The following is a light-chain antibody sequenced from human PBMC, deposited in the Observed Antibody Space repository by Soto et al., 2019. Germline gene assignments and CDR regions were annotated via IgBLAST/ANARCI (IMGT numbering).Light chain of an antibody. CDR2: AAS. CDR3: QQYSSTCWPVT. Sequence: DIEMTQSPAPLSASLGDRVTITCRASQTISGYLNWFQQKPGKAPELLIYAASSLGNGVPSRFSGSGSGTDFSLTINSLQPEDFDTYYCQQYSSTCWPVTFGAGTKVGI. J-gene: IGKJ3*01. CDR1: QTISGY. V-gene: IGKV1-39*01.